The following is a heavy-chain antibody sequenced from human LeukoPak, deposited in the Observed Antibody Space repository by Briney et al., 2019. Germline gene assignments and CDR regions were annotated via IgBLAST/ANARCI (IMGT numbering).Heavy chain of an antibody. Sequence: KPSETLSLTCTVSGGSISSSSYYWGWIRQPPGKGLEWIGSIYYSGSTYNNPSLKSRVTISVDTSKNQFSLKLSSVTAADTAVYYCARHSEGSYIVVVTAIPGPVDYWGQGTLVTVSS. CDR1: GGSISSSSYY. V-gene: IGHV4-39*01. CDR3: ARHSEGSYIVVVTAIPGPVDY. D-gene: IGHD2-21*02. CDR2: IYYSGST. J-gene: IGHJ4*02.